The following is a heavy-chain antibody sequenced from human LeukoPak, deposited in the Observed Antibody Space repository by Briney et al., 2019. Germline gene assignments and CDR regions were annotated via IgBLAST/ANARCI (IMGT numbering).Heavy chain of an antibody. CDR3: VQCGGDCYTSSH. CDR1: GYSFTSYW. CDR2: IYPGDSNT. Sequence: GESLKISCESSGYSFTSYWIGWVRQMPGKGLEWMGIIYPGDSNTRYSPSFQGQVTISADKSISTAYLQWSSLKASDRAMYYCVQCGGDCYTSSHWGQGTLVTVSS. D-gene: IGHD2-21*02. V-gene: IGHV5-51*01. J-gene: IGHJ4*02.